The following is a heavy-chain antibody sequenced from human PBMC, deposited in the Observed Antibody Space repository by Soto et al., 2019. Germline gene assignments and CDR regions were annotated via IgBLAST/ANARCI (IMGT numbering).Heavy chain of an antibody. D-gene: IGHD6-19*01. V-gene: IGHV3-21*01. J-gene: IGHJ6*02. CDR2: ISRSSRNI. CDR3: ARDLKVAGTNSFYYYGMDV. Sequence: EVQLVESGGGLVKPGGSLTLSCAASGFTFSNYTMNWVRQAPGKGLEWVSSISRSSRNIYYADSVKGRFTISRDNAKNALYLHMNSLRAGETAVYYCARDLKVAGTNSFYYYGMDVWGQGTTVTVSS. CDR1: GFTFSNYT.